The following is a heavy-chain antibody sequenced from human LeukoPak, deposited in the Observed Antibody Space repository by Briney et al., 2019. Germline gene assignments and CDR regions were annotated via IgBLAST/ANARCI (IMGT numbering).Heavy chain of an antibody. Sequence: ASVKVSCKASGYTFTIYGISWVRQAPGQGLEWMGWISTYNDNTNYAQKLQGRVAMTSDTPTSTAYMELRSLRSDDTAVYYCARVDSSGSFDYWGQGTLVTVSS. V-gene: IGHV1-18*01. D-gene: IGHD6-19*01. CDR1: GYTFTIYG. CDR2: ISTYNDNT. J-gene: IGHJ4*02. CDR3: ARVDSSGSFDY.